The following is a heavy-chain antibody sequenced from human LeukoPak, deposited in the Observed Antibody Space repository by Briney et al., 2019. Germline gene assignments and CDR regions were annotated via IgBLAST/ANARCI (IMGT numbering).Heavy chain of an antibody. CDR2: INPSGGST. CDR1: GYTFTSYY. J-gene: IGHJ4*02. D-gene: IGHD3-10*01. Sequence: ASVKVSCKASGYTFTSYYMHWVRQAPGQGLEWMGIINPSGGSTSYAQKFQGRVTMTRDTSTSTVYMELSSLRSEDTAVYYCAKDQPPFVWFGETDYWGQGTLVTVSS. CDR3: AKDQPPFVWFGETDY. V-gene: IGHV1-46*01.